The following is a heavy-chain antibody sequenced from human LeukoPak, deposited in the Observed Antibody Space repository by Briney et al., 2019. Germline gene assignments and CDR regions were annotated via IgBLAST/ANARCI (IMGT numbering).Heavy chain of an antibody. CDR3: ARANSVAGTGGWFDP. Sequence: ASVKVSCKASGYTFTGYYMHWVRQAPGQGLEWMGIINPSGGSTSYAQKFQGRVTMTRDMSTSTVYMELSSLRSEDTAVYYCARANSVAGTGGWFDPWGQGTLVTVSS. CDR1: GYTFTGYY. D-gene: IGHD6-19*01. CDR2: INPSGGST. J-gene: IGHJ5*02. V-gene: IGHV1-46*01.